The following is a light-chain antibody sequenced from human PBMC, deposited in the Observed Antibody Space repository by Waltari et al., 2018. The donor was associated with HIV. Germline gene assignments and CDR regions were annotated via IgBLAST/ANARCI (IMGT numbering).Light chain of an antibody. J-gene: IGKJ4*01. CDR2: GAS. V-gene: IGKV3-20*01. CDR3: QQYGTTPS. CDR1: ETVMSNY. Sequence: DIVLTQSPGTLSLSPGERATLSCRASETVMSNYFAWYQQRPGQAPRLLIYGASTRATGIPDRFSASGSGTDSTLTINRLEPDDFAVYWCQQYGTTPSFGGGTKVEI.